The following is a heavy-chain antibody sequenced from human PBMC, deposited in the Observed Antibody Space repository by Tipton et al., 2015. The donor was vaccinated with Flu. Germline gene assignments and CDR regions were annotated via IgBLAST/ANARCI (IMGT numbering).Heavy chain of an antibody. Sequence: TLSLTCTVSGGSISSSSYYWGWIRQPPGKGLEWIGSIYYSGSTYYNPSLKSRVTISVDTSKNQFSLTLSSVTAADTAVYYCARDVRWDYYDSSGQYNWFDPWGQGTPVTVSS. V-gene: IGHV4-39*07. CDR1: GGSISSSSYY. CDR3: ARDVRWDYYDSSGQYNWFDP. D-gene: IGHD3-22*01. J-gene: IGHJ5*02. CDR2: IYYSGST.